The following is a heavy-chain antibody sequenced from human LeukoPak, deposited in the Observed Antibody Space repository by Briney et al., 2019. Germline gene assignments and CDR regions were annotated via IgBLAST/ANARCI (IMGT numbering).Heavy chain of an antibody. Sequence: ASVKVSCKASGYTFTNYAMHWVRQAPGQRLEWMGWINAGNGNTKYSQKLQGRVTITRDTSASTVYMEVSSLRSEDTAVYYCARAFRSSWSDYWGQGTLVTVSS. J-gene: IGHJ4*02. V-gene: IGHV1-3*01. CDR2: INAGNGNT. CDR1: GYTFTNYA. CDR3: ARAFRSSWSDY. D-gene: IGHD6-13*01.